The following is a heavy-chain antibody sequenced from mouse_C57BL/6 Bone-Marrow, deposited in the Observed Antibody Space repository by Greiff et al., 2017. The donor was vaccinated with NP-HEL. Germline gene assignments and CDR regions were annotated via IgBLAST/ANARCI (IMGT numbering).Heavy chain of an antibody. Sequence: QVQLQQSGAELVKPGASVKLSCKASGYTFTSYWMQWVKQRPGQGLEWIGEIDPSDSYTNYNQKFKGKATLTVDTSSSTAYMQLSSLTSEDSAVYYCARWGDGYYNWYFDVWGTGTTVTVSS. CDR1: GYTFTSYW. CDR2: IDPSDSYT. D-gene: IGHD2-3*01. V-gene: IGHV1-50*01. J-gene: IGHJ1*03. CDR3: ARWGDGYYNWYFDV.